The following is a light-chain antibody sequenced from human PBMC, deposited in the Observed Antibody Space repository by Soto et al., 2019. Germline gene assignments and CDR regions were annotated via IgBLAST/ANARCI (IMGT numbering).Light chain of an antibody. Sequence: EIVLTQSPGTLSLSPGERATLSCRASQSVNSNYLAWYQRKPGQAPRLLIYGASNRATDIPYRFSASGSGKDFTLAIPSLEAEDFAVYYCQQYESTPPTFGQWTKVEVK. CDR2: GAS. V-gene: IGKV3-20*01. CDR3: QQYESTPPT. J-gene: IGKJ1*01. CDR1: QSVNSNY.